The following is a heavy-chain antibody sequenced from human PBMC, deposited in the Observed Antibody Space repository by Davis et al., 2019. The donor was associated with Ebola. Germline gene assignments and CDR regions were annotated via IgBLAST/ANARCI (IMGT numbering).Heavy chain of an antibody. CDR2: INHSGST. Sequence: SETLSLTCAVYGGSFSGYYWSWIRQPPGKGLEWIGEINHSGSTYYNPSLKSRVTISVDTSKNQFSLKLSSVTAADTAVYYCARVLKLGQLTLYYGMDVWGQGTTVTVSS. D-gene: IGHD2-2*01. CDR3: ARVLKLGQLTLYYGMDV. V-gene: IGHV4-34*01. J-gene: IGHJ6*02. CDR1: GGSFSGYY.